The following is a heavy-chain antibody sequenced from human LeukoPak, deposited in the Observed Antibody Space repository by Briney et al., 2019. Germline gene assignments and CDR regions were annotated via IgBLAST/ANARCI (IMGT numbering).Heavy chain of an antibody. Sequence: GGSLRLSCAASGFTFSSYAMRWVRQAPGKGLEWVSAISGSGGSTYYADSVKGRFTISRDNAKNSLYLQMNSLRAEDTAVYYCARDGPPPELAIVENVVNYWGQGTLVTVSS. V-gene: IGHV3-23*01. CDR2: ISGSGGST. CDR1: GFTFSSYA. CDR3: ARDGPPPELAIVENVVNY. J-gene: IGHJ4*02. D-gene: IGHD5-24*01.